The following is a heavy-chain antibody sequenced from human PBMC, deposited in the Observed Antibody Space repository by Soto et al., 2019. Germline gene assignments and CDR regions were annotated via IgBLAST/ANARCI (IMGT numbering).Heavy chain of an antibody. V-gene: IGHV4-61*01. D-gene: IGHD2-21*01. J-gene: IGHJ6*02. CDR1: SGSVSSDSYY. CDR2: TFYSGST. CDR3: ARSGLRYYYGMDV. Sequence: SETLSLTCTVSSGSVSSDSYYWTWIRQPPGKGLEWIGYTFYSGSTNYNPSLKSRVTISVDTSKNQFSLKLSSVTAADTAVYYCARSGLRYYYGMDVWGQGTAVTVSS.